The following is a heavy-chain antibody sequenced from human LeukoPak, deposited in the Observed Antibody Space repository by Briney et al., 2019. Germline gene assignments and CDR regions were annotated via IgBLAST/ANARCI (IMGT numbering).Heavy chain of an antibody. Sequence: SETLSLTCALYGGSFSSYSWSWTWIRQTPEKGLEWIGEIIEKGNANYNPSLKSRVTIDLDTSKSQFSLKLTSMTAADTAMYYCARGYYPPRWYFDLWGRGTLVTVSS. J-gene: IGHJ2*01. CDR2: IIEKGNA. D-gene: IGHD3-10*01. CDR1: GGSFSSYS. V-gene: IGHV4-34*01. CDR3: ARGYYPPRWYFDL.